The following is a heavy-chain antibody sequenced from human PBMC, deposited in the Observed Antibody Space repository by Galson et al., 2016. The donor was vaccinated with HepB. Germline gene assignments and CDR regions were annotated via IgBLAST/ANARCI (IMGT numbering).Heavy chain of an antibody. J-gene: IGHJ2*01. Sequence: SLRLSCAASGFTFSNYAMHWARLAPGRGLEHVSAITTTGGGTFYADSVKGRFTISRDNSKNTLYLQMGSLRVDDMAVYYCARGRPPLWYFDLWGRGTLVTVSS. CDR3: ARGRPPLWYFDL. CDR1: GFTFSNYA. CDR2: ITTTGGGT. V-gene: IGHV3-64*02.